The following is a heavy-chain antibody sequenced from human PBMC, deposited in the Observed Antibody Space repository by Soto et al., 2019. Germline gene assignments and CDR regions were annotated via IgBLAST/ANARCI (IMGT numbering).Heavy chain of an antibody. CDR1: GGSISSYF. J-gene: IGHJ4*02. CDR2: IYYSGST. CDR3: ARGRVAGY. V-gene: IGHV4-59*01. Sequence: SETLSLTCTVSGGSISSYFWSWIRQPPGKGLEWIGSIYYSGSTNYNPSLKSRVTISLDTSNNQFSLKLNSVTAADTAVYYCARGRVAGYWGQGTLVTVSS. D-gene: IGHD3-16*01.